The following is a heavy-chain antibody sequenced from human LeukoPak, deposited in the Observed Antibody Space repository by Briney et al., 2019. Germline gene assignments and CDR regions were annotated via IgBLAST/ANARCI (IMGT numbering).Heavy chain of an antibody. CDR1: GFTFSSYA. Sequence: RGSLRLSCAASGFTFSSYAMHWVRQAPGKELEWVAVISYDGGNKYYADSVKGRFTISRDNSKNTLYLQMNSLRAEDTAVYYCVPRSSVWLGYWGQGTLVTVSS. J-gene: IGHJ4*02. CDR3: VPRSSVWLGY. D-gene: IGHD6-19*01. V-gene: IGHV3-30*04. CDR2: ISYDGGNK.